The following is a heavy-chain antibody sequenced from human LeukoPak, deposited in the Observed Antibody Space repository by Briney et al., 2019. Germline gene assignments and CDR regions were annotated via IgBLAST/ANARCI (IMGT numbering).Heavy chain of an antibody. D-gene: IGHD2/OR15-2a*01. V-gene: IGHV1-8*01. J-gene: IGHJ4*02. Sequence: ASVRVSCKASGYTFTSYDINWVRQATGQGLEWMGWMNPNSGNTGYAQKFQGRVTMTRNTSISTAYMELSSLRPEDTAVYYCARGFRGPRQPCNYWGQGTLVTVSS. CDR2: MNPNSGNT. CDR3: ARGFRGPRQPCNY. CDR1: GYTFTSYD.